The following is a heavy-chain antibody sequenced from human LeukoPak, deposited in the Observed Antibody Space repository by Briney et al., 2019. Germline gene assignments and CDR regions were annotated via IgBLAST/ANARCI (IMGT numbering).Heavy chain of an antibody. Sequence: GGSLRLSCAASGFTFDNYAMHWVRQVPGKGLEWVSLISGDGGSIYYADSAKGRFTISRDNTKNSLYLQMNSLRLEDTAMYYCANSQGYCSSSTSCRPYSTSWPFNYWGQGTLVTVSS. CDR1: GFTFDNYA. V-gene: IGHV3-43*02. CDR2: ISGDGGSI. J-gene: IGHJ4*02. CDR3: ANSQGYCSSSTSCRPYSTSWPFNY. D-gene: IGHD2-2*01.